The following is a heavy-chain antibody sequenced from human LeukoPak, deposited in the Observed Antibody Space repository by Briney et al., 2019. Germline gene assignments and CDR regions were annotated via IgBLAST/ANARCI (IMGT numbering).Heavy chain of an antibody. D-gene: IGHD2-21*02. CDR2: ISSRSYI. J-gene: IGHJ4*02. CDR3: ARGGGDIPIDY. V-gene: IGHV3-21*01. CDR1: GFTFSTYS. Sequence: GGSLRLSCAASGFTFSTYSMNWVRQAPGKGLEWVSSISSRSYIYYADAVKGRFTISRDNSRNSLYLQMNSLRAEDTALYYCARGGGDIPIDYWGQGTLVTVSS.